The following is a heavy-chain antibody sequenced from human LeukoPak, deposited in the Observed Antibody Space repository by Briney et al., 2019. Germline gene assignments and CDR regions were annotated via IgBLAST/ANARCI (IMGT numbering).Heavy chain of an antibody. CDR2: IRYDGSNK. CDR1: GFTFSSYG. J-gene: IGHJ5*02. CDR3: ARDKVGATEENWFDP. V-gene: IGHV3-30*02. D-gene: IGHD1-26*01. Sequence: GSLRLSCAASGFTFSSYGMHWVRQAPGKGLEWVAFIRYDGSNKYYADSVKGRFTISRDNSKNTLYLQMNSLRAEDTAVYYCARDKVGATEENWFDPWGQGTLVTVSS.